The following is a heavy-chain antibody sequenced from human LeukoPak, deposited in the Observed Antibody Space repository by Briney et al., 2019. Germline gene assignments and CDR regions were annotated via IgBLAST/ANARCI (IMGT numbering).Heavy chain of an antibody. CDR3: ARGPAALHP. J-gene: IGHJ5*02. D-gene: IGHD6-13*01. Sequence: SETLSLTCAVHGYSLTNHYWIWIRQPPGKGLEWITEVLHTGSINCNPSFKSRVTISVDTSKNQFFLNLTSVTAADTAVYYCARGPAALHPWGQGLLVTVSS. V-gene: IGHV4-34*12. CDR2: VLHTGSI. CDR1: GYSLTNHY.